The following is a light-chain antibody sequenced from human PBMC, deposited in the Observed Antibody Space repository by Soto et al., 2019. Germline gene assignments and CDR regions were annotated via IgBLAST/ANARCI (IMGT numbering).Light chain of an antibody. V-gene: IGLV2-14*01. CDR2: EVS. CDR1: SSDIGDYDY. CDR3: KSYARANTRV. Sequence: QSALTQPASVSGSPGQSITISCTGTSSDIGDYDYVSWYQQHPGKAPKLLISEVSNRPSGVSNRFSGSKSGNTASLTISGLQAEDEADYYCKSYARANTRVLGTGTKVTV. J-gene: IGLJ1*01.